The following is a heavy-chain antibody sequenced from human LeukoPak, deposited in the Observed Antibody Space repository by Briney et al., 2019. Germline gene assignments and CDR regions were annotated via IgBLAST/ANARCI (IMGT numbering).Heavy chain of an antibody. CDR1: GYRFTCYW. CDR3: ARHRHLEYYYDA. Sequence: PLKISCKGSGYRFTCYWIGWVRHMPGKGLEWMGIIYPGDSDTRYSPSFQRQVTTSADNSISTAYLQWSSLKAADTAMYYCARHRHLEYYYDAWGQGTLVTVSS. V-gene: IGHV5-51*01. J-gene: IGHJ4*02. CDR2: IYPGDSDT. D-gene: IGHD3-22*01.